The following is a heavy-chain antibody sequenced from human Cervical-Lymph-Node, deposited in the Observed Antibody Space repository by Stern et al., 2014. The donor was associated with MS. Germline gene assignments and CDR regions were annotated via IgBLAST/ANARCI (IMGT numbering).Heavy chain of an antibody. CDR1: GYTFTSYQ. CDR2: INPRGGST. CDR3: ARRGYTYGFDY. J-gene: IGHJ4*02. D-gene: IGHD5-18*01. Sequence: VQLVESGAEVKKPGASVKVSCKASGYTFTSYQMHWVRQAPGQGLEWMGKINPRGGSTSYAQKFQGRVTMTRDASTSTVYMELSSLRSEDTAVYYCARRGYTYGFDYWGQGTLVTVSS. V-gene: IGHV1-46*03.